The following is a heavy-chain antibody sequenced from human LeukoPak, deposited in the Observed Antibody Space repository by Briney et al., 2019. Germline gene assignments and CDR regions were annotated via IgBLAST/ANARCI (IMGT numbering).Heavy chain of an antibody. Sequence: ASVKVSCKASGGTFSSYAISWVRQAPGQGREWMGGIIPIFGTANYAQKSQGRHTVTADDSTSTAYMELSSLRSENTAVYYCARDLLRNSNYEYYYMDVWGKGTTVTVSS. CDR2: IIPIFGTA. V-gene: IGHV1-69*13. D-gene: IGHD3-3*01. J-gene: IGHJ6*03. CDR1: GGTFSSYA. CDR3: ARDLLRNSNYEYYYMDV.